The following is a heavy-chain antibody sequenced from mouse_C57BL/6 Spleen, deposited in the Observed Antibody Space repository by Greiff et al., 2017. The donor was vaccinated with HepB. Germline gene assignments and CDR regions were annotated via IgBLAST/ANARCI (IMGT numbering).Heavy chain of an antibody. D-gene: IGHD1-1*01. CDR3: AKLYYYGTGYFDV. Sequence: LMESGPELVKPGASVKLSCKASGYTFTDYYMNWVKQSHGKSLEWIGDINPNNGGTSYNQKFKGKATVTVDKSSSTAYMELRSLTSEDSAVDYCAKLYYYGTGYFDVWGTGTTVTVSS. CDR2: INPNNGGT. CDR1: GYTFTDYY. V-gene: IGHV1-26*01. J-gene: IGHJ1*03.